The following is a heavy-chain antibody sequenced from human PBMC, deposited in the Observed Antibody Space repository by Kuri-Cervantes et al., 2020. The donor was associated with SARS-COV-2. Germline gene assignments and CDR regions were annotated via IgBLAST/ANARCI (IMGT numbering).Heavy chain of an antibody. CDR1: GYSFTSYW. Sequence: KVSCKGSGYSFTSYWIGWVRQMPGKGLEWMGIIYPGDSDTRYSPSFQGQVTISADTSISTAYLQWSSLKASDTAMYYCARNHDWPLPYYAFDIWGQGTMVTVSS. CDR2: IYPGDSDT. J-gene: IGHJ3*02. V-gene: IGHV5-51*01. CDR3: ARNHDWPLPYYAFDI. D-gene: IGHD3-9*01.